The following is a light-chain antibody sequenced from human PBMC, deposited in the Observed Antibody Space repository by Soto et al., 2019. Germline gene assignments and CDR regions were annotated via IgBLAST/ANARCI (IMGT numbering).Light chain of an antibody. J-gene: IGLJ3*02. Sequence: QSVMTQPPSVSAAPGQKVTISCSGSSSNIGGNSVSWYQQLPGTAPKLLIYDDNKRPSGVPHRFSGSKSGNTASLTISGLQAEDEADYYCCSYAGTYTLVFGGGTKLTVL. CDR1: SSNIGGNS. CDR2: DDN. CDR3: CSYAGTYTLV. V-gene: IGLV1-51*01.